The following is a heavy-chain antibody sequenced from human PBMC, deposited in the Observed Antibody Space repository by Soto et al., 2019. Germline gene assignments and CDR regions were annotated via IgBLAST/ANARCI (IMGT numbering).Heavy chain of an antibody. CDR2: IYYSGST. J-gene: IGHJ6*02. D-gene: IGHD6-13*01. V-gene: IGHV4-59*01. CDR1: VGSISTYY. Sequence: SETLSLPCTVTVGSISTYYLSWIRQPPGKGLEWLGYIYYSGSTNYNPPLKSRVTISVYTSKNPFSLKLSSVTAADTAVYYCAGWDSRYYYYGMDVWGQGTTVTVSS. CDR3: AGWDSRYYYYGMDV.